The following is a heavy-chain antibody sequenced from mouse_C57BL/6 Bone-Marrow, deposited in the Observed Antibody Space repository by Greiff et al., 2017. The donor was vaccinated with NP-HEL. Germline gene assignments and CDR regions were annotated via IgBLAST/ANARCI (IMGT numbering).Heavy chain of an antibody. CDR2: ISSGGSYT. CDR1: GFTFSSYG. Sequence: EVMLVESGGDLVKPGGSLKLSCAASGFTFSSYGMSWVRQTPDKRLEWVATISSGGSYTYYPDSVKGRFTISRDNAKNTLYLQMSSLKSEDTAMYYCARGYYDYDLFAYWGQGTLVTVSA. J-gene: IGHJ3*01. CDR3: ARGYYDYDLFAY. D-gene: IGHD2-4*01. V-gene: IGHV5-6*02.